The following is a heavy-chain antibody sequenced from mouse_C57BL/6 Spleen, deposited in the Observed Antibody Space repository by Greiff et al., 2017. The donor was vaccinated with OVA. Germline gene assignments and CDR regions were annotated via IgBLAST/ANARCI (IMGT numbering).Heavy chain of an antibody. CDR1: GYTFTSYW. CDR3: ARSTAQATYAMDY. CDR2: IHPNSGST. D-gene: IGHD3-2*02. J-gene: IGHJ4*01. V-gene: IGHV1-64*01. Sequence: VKLQQPGAELVKPGASVKLSCKASGYTFTSYWMHWVKQRPGQGLEWIGMIHPNSGSTNYNEKFKSKATLTVDKSSSTAYMQLSSLTSEDSAVYYCARSTAQATYAMDYWGQGTSVTVSS.